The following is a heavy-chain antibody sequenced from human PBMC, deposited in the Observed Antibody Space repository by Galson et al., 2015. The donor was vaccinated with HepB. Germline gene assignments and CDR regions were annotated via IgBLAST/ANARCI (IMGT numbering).Heavy chain of an antibody. J-gene: IGHJ4*02. CDR2: IRSKANNYAT. CDR1: GFTFSGSA. V-gene: IGHV3-73*01. CDR3: TRLADFSGYSSS. Sequence: SLRLSCAASGFTFSGSAIHWVRQASGKGPEWVGCIRSKANNYATTYVESLKGRFIISRDDSKNTAYLHMNSLKIEDTAVYYCTRLADFSGYSSSWGQGTLVTVSS. D-gene: IGHD6-13*01.